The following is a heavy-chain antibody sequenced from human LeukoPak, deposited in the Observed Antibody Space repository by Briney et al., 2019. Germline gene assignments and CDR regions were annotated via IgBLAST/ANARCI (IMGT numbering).Heavy chain of an antibody. CDR1: GGSISSSSYY. CDR3: ARALVRYYFDY. V-gene: IGHV4-39*01. CDR2: IYYSGST. Sequence: SETLSLTCTVSGGSISSSSYYWGWIRQPPGKGLEWIGSIYYSGSTYYNPSLKSRVTIYVDTSKNQFSLKLSSVTAADTAVYYCARALVRYYFDYWGQGTLVTVSS. D-gene: IGHD6-13*01. J-gene: IGHJ4*02.